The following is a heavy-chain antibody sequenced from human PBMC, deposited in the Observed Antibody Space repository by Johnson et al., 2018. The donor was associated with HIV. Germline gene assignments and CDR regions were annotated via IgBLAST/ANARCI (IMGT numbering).Heavy chain of an antibody. CDR1: GFTFSNYA. CDR3: ARPNRPQYRSTFDI. CDR2: ISYDGRNK. J-gene: IGHJ3*02. V-gene: IGHV3-30*04. Sequence: QVQLVESGGGVVQPGRSLRLSCAASGFTFSNYAIHWVRQAPGKGLEWVAVISYDGRNKYYADSVKGRFTISRDNSKNTLYLQMSSLRAEDTAIYYCARPNRPQYRSTFDIWGQGTKVTVSS. D-gene: IGHD6-13*01.